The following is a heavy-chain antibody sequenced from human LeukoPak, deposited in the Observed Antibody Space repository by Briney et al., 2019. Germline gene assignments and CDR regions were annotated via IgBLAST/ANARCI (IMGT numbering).Heavy chain of an antibody. V-gene: IGHV3-11*05. Sequence: DSVKGRFTISRDNAKNSLYLQMNSLRAEDTAVYYCARDRQSDVYGSGSYYVVDYWGQGTLVTVSS. CDR3: ARDRQSDVYGSGSYYVVDY. J-gene: IGHJ4*02. D-gene: IGHD3-10*01.